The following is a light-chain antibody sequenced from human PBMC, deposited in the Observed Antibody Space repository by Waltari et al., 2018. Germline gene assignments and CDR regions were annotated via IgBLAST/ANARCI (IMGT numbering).Light chain of an antibody. Sequence: EIVLTQSPGTLSLSPGERATLSCRASQSVSSSYLAWYQQKPGQAPRLLLYGASSRATGIPDRFSGGGSRTDFTLTISRLEPEDFAVYYCQQYGSSTYTFGQGTKLEIK. J-gene: IGKJ2*01. V-gene: IGKV3-20*01. CDR2: GAS. CDR3: QQYGSSTYT. CDR1: QSVSSSY.